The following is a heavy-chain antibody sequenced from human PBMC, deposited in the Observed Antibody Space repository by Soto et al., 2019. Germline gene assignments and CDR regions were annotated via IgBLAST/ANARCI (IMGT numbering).Heavy chain of an antibody. CDR1: GGSISSYY. V-gene: IGHV4-59*01. J-gene: IGHJ5*02. D-gene: IGHD2-15*01. CDR2: IYYSGST. CDR3: AREAWGYCSGGSCYSPCFDP. Sequence: QVQLQESGPGLVKPSETLSLTCTVSGGSISSYYWSWIRQPPGKGLEWIGYIYYSGSTNYNPSLKSRVPISVDTSKNQFSLKLSSVTAADTAVYYCAREAWGYCSGGSCYSPCFDPWGQGTLVTVSS.